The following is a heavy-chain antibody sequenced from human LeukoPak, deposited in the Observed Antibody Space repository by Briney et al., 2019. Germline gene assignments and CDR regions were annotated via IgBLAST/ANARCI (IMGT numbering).Heavy chain of an antibody. CDR3: AREYYDFWSGPDAFDI. Sequence: ASVKVSCKASGYTFTSYGISWVRQAPGQGLEWMGWISAYNGNTNYAHKLQGRVTMTTDTSTSTAYMELRSLRSDDTAVYYCAREYYDFWSGPDAFDIWGQGTMVTVSS. CDR2: ISAYNGNT. V-gene: IGHV1-18*01. J-gene: IGHJ3*02. CDR1: GYTFTSYG. D-gene: IGHD3-3*01.